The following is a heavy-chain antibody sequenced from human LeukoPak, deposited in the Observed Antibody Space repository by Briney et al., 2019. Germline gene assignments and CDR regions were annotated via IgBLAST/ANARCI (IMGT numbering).Heavy chain of an antibody. Sequence: ASVKVSCKASGYTFTSYDINWVRQATGQGLEWMGWMNPNSGNTGYAQKFQGRVTMARNTSISTAYMELSSQRSEDTAVYYCARGRAARLDYWGQGTLVTVSS. J-gene: IGHJ4*02. D-gene: IGHD6-6*01. CDR3: ARGRAARLDY. CDR1: GYTFTSYD. CDR2: MNPNSGNT. V-gene: IGHV1-8*01.